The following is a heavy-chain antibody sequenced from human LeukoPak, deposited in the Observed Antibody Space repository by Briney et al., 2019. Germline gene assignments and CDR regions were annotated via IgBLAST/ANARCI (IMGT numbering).Heavy chain of an antibody. CDR3: VRDPPEREELFDY. Sequence: PGGSLRLSCAASGFTFTTYWMHWVRQVPGKGLVWVSRIDSDGSSADYADSVKGRFTISRDNAKNTLYLQMDSLSAEDSAVYYCVRDPPEREELFDYWGQGTLVTVSS. CDR1: GFTFTTYW. CDR2: IDSDGSSA. V-gene: IGHV3-74*01. D-gene: IGHD1-26*01. J-gene: IGHJ4*02.